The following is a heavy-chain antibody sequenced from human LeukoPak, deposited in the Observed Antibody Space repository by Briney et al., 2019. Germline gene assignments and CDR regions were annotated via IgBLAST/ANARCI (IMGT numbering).Heavy chain of an antibody. CDR3: ARDDSSGYYLIAGHVDY. Sequence: GGSLRLSCAASGFTFSSYAMSWVRQAPGKGLEWVSSISSSSSYIYYADSVKGRFTISRDNAKNSLYLQMNSLRAEDTAVYYCARDDSSGYYLIAGHVDYWGQGTLVTVSS. CDR1: GFTFSSYA. V-gene: IGHV3-21*01. CDR2: ISSSSSYI. D-gene: IGHD3-22*01. J-gene: IGHJ4*02.